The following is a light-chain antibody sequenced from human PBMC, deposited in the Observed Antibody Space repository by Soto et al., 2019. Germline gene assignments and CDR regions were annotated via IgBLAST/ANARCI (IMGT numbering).Light chain of an antibody. Sequence: EIVLTQSPATLSLSPGESATLSCRASQSVSSSYLAWYQQKPGQAPRLLIYGASSRATGIPDRFSGSGSGTDFTLTISSLEPEDFALYYCQQRNNWPITFGQGTRVEVK. CDR2: GAS. J-gene: IGKJ5*01. CDR3: QQRNNWPIT. CDR1: QSVSSSY. V-gene: IGKV3D-20*02.